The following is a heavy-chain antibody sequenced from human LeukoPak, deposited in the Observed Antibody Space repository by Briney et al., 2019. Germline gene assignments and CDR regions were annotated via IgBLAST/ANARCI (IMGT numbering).Heavy chain of an antibody. J-gene: IGHJ6*02. CDR3: ARARPAYYYDSSGYHYYYGMDV. CDR1: GGSISSSSYY. D-gene: IGHD3-22*01. CDR2: IYYSGST. V-gene: IGHV4-39*07. Sequence: PSETLSLTCTVSGGSISSSSYYWGWLRQPPGKGLEWIGSIYYSGSTYYNPSLKSRVTISVDTSKNQFSLKLSSVTAADTAVYYCARARPAYYYDSSGYHYYYGMDVWGQGTTVTVSS.